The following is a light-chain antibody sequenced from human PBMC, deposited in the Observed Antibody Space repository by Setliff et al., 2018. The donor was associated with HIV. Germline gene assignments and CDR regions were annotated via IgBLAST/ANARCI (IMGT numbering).Light chain of an antibody. J-gene: IGLJ3*02. CDR2: SAS. Sequence: QAVVTQEPSLTVSPGGTVTLTCVSSTGAVTSGYYPNWFQQKPGQAPRAPIYSASNKHSWTPARFSGSLLGGKAALTLSGVQPEDEAEYYCLLYYGGAWVFGGGTQRTV. V-gene: IGLV7-43*01. CDR3: LLYYGGAWV. CDR1: TGAVTSGYY.